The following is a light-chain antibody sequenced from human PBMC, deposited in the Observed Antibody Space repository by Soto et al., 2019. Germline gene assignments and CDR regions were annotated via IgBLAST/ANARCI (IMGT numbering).Light chain of an antibody. CDR1: SSDIGAYNY. J-gene: IGLJ1*01. Sequence: QSALTQPASVSGSPGQSITISCTGTSSDIGAYNYVSWYRQHPGKAPKLMIYEVINRPSGVSNRFSGSKSGSTASLTISGLQSEDEADYYCSSYTSSSTTPYVFGTGTKLTVL. CDR2: EVI. V-gene: IGLV2-14*01. CDR3: SSYTSSSTTPYV.